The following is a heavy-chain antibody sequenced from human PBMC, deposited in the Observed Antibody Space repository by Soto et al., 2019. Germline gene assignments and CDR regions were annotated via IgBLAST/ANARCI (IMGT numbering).Heavy chain of an antibody. D-gene: IGHD2-2*01. V-gene: IGHV3-23*01. J-gene: IGHJ4*02. Sequence: GGSLRLSCAVSGLTFSNYGMTWVRQAPGKGLEWVSDISSSGANTYYADAVKGRFTISRDNSKNTLYLQMNSLRAEDTAVYYCAKDSGVIVVVPAAYAYWGQGTLVTVSS. CDR3: AKDSGVIVVVPAAYAY. CDR2: ISSSGANT. CDR1: GLTFSNYG.